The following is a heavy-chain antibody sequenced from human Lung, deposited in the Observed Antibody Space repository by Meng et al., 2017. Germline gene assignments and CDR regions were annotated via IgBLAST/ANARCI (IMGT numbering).Heavy chain of an antibody. D-gene: IGHD4-11*01. Sequence: QVQLQQLGARLLKPSETLSLTFVVSGGSFSDYYWSWIRQPPGKGLEWIGEINHSGSTNYNPSLESRATISVDTSQNNLSLKLSSVTAADSAVYYCARGPTTMAHDFDYWGQGTLVTVSS. CDR2: INHSGST. CDR3: ARGPTTMAHDFDY. V-gene: IGHV4-34*01. CDR1: GGSFSDYY. J-gene: IGHJ4*02.